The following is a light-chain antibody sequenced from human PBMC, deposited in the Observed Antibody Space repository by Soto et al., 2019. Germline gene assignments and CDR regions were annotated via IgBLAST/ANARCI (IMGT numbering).Light chain of an antibody. V-gene: IGKV3-11*01. CDR3: QQRRRWPIT. CDR2: DAS. Sequence: ETVLTQSPATLSLSPGERATLSCRASQSVDSYLAWYQQKPGQAPRLLIYDASNRASGIPARVSGSGSGTAFALTISSLEPEDFAVYCCQQRRRWPITFGQGTRLEIK. J-gene: IGKJ5*01. CDR1: QSVDSY.